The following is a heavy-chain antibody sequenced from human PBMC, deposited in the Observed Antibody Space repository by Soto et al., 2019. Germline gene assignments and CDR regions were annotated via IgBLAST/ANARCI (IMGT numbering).Heavy chain of an antibody. V-gene: IGHV1-69*01. CDR2: IIPIFGTA. J-gene: IGHJ3*02. D-gene: IGHD3-22*01. Sequence: QVQLVQSGAEVKKPGSSVKVSCKASGGTFSSYAISWVRQAPGQGLEWMGGIIPIFGTANYAQKFQGRVTITADESTSTAYMELSSLRSEDTDVYYCARADYYDSSGYYYDAFDIWGQGTMVTVSS. CDR3: ARADYYDSSGYYYDAFDI. CDR1: GGTFSSYA.